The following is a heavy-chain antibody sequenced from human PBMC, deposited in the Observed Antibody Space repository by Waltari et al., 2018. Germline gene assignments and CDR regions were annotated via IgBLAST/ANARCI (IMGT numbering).Heavy chain of an antibody. D-gene: IGHD3-22*01. CDR3: AGGYYESSGFSFYYFYHMDV. Sequence: QVQLVQSGAEVKKPGSSVTVSCKASGGRFASYGISWVRQAPGQGLEWLGGIIPTVVTTNYAQKFQGRVTINADKSTSTAYMHLTSLRSEDAAVYYCAGGYYESSGFSFYYFYHMDVWGKGTTVTVSS. CDR2: IIPTVVTT. J-gene: IGHJ6*03. V-gene: IGHV1-69*14. CDR1: GGRFASYG.